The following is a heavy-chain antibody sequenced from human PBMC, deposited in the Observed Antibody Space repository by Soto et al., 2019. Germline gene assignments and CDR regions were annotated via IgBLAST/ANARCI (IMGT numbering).Heavy chain of an antibody. Sequence: QVQLVESGGGVVQPGRSLRLSCAASGFIFSSYGMHWVRQAPGKGLKWVAVIWYDGSNKYYADSVKGRFTISRDNSKNTLYLQMNSLRAEDTAVYYCARDGSRESGGVKHDLTDFDPWGQGTLVTVSS. CDR3: ARDGSRESGGVKHDLTDFDP. CDR1: GFIFSSYG. CDR2: IWYDGSNK. J-gene: IGHJ5*02. D-gene: IGHD2-2*01. V-gene: IGHV3-33*01.